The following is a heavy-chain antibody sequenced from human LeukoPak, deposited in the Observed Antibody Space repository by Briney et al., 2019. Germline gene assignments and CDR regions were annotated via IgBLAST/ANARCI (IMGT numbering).Heavy chain of an antibody. CDR3: AREYGDYSSYFDL. CDR2: ITWYGATT. Sequence: PGGSLRLSCAASGFTFDDYGMSWVRQAPGKGLEWVSGITWYGATTGFADSVKGRFTISRDIAKNSLYLGMSSLRAEDTAFYYCAREYGDYSSYFDLWGRGTLVAVSS. CDR1: GFTFDDYG. V-gene: IGHV3-20*04. D-gene: IGHD4-17*01. J-gene: IGHJ2*01.